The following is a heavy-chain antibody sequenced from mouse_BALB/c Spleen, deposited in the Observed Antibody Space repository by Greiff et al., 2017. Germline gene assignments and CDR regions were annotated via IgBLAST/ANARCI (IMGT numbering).Heavy chain of an antibody. J-gene: IGHJ2*01. CDR2: IRNKANGYTT. CDR3: ARDMITTGFDY. Sequence: EVQRVESGGGLVQPGGSLRLSCATSGFTFTDYYMSWVRQPPGKALEWLGFIRNKANGYTTEYSASVKGRFTISRDNSQSILYLQMNTLRAEDSATYYCARDMITTGFDYWGQGTTLTVSS. D-gene: IGHD2-4*01. V-gene: IGHV7-3*02. CDR1: GFTFTDYY.